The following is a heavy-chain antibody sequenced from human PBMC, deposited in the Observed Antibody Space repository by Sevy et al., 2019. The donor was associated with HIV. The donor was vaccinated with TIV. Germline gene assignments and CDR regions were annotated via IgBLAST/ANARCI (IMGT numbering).Heavy chain of an antibody. CDR3: AAARTWSGYYRGGYYYYGMDV. Sequence: ASVKVSCKASGFTFTSSAVQWVRQVRGQRLEWIGWIVVGSGNTNYAQKFQERVTITRDMSTSTAYMELSSLRSEDTAVYYCAAARTWSGYYRGGYYYYGMDVWGQGTTVTVSS. V-gene: IGHV1-58*01. D-gene: IGHD3-3*01. CDR1: GFTFTSSA. CDR2: IVVGSGNT. J-gene: IGHJ6*02.